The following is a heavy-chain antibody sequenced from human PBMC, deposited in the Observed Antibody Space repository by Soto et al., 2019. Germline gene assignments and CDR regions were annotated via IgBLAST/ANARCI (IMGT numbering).Heavy chain of an antibody. CDR1: GFPFSSYS. D-gene: IGHD5-12*01. CDR2: ISYDGSNK. V-gene: IGHV3-30*18. CDR3: AKGERWLQSFFDY. J-gene: IGHJ4*02. Sequence: GRSLSLSCAASGFPFSSYSIHWVLQAPGKGLEWVAVISYDGSNKHYADSVEGRFTISRDNSKNTLYLQMNSLTTEDTAVYYCAKGERWLQSFFDYWGQGTLVTVSS.